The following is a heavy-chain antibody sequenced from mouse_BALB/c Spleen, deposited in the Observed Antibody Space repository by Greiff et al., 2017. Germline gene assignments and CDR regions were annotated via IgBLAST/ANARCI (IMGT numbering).Heavy chain of an antibody. D-gene: IGHD4-1*01. CDR3: ARANWDGYFDV. CDR2: ISTYYGDA. Sequence: VQLVESGAELVRPGVSVKISCKGSGYTFTDYAMHWVKQSHAKSLEWIGVISTYYGDASYNQKFKGKATMTVDKSSSTAYMELARLTSEDSAIYYCARANWDGYFDVWGAGTTVTVSS. V-gene: IGHV1S137*01. CDR1: GYTFTDYA. J-gene: IGHJ1*01.